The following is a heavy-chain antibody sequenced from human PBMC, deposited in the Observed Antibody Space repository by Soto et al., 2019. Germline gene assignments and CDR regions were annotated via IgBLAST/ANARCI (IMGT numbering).Heavy chain of an antibody. V-gene: IGHV4-31*03. CDR3: ARGHPAEEGDWVLQCHWFDP. D-gene: IGHD1-26*01. Sequence: SETLSLTCTVSGGSISSGGYYWSWIRQHPGKGLEWIGYIYYSGSTYYNPSLKSRVTISVDTSKNQFSLKLSSVTAADTAVYYCARGHPAEEGDWVLQCHWFDPWGQGTLVTVSS. J-gene: IGHJ5*02. CDR1: GGSISSGGYY. CDR2: IYYSGST.